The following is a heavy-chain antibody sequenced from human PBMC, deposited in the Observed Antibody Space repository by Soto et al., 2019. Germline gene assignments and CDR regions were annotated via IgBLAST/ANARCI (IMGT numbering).Heavy chain of an antibody. Sequence: QVQLVQSGAEVKKPGASVKVSCKASGYTFTSYYMHWVRQAPGQGLEWMGIINPSGGSTSYAQKSQGRVTMTRDTSTSTVYMELSSLRSEDTAVYYCARGDKGEQLVPSYYYFDYWGQGTLVTVSS. CDR2: INPSGGST. V-gene: IGHV1-46*01. CDR3: ARGDKGEQLVPSYYYFDY. J-gene: IGHJ4*02. D-gene: IGHD6-6*01. CDR1: GYTFTSYY.